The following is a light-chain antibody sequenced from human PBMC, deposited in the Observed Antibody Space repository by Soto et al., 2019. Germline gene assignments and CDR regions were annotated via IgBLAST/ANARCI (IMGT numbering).Light chain of an antibody. CDR3: QQSYNSPQT. Sequence: DIQMTQSPSSLSASVGDEVTITCRASHTIMTYLNWYQLKPGKPPRLLIYAASSLQSGVPSRFSGSGSGTDFTLTINSLQPEHFATYSCQQSYNSPQTFGQGTKVDIK. CDR2: AAS. V-gene: IGKV1-39*01. CDR1: HTIMTY. J-gene: IGKJ1*01.